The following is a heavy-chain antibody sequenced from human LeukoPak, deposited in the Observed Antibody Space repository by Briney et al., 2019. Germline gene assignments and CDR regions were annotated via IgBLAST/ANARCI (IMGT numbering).Heavy chain of an antibody. V-gene: IGHV3-23*01. Sequence: QPGGTLRLSCAASGFTFRSYGMSWVRQAPGKGLEWVSSISGSGGSTYFADSVKGRFTISRDNSKNTLYLQMNGLRAEDTAVYYCAKDFRRGGPFDYWGQGTLVTVSS. J-gene: IGHJ4*02. CDR3: AKDFRRGGPFDY. CDR1: GFTFRSYG. CDR2: ISGSGGST. D-gene: IGHD3-16*01.